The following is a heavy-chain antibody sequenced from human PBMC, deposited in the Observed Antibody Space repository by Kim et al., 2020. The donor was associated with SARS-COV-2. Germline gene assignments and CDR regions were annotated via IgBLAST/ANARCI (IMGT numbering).Heavy chain of an antibody. D-gene: IGHD5-18*01. CDR3: ARDGRGYSYVHDS. V-gene: IGHV4-61*01. CDR2: IYYSGNT. J-gene: IGHJ4*02. Sequence: SETLSLTCTVSGGSVSSGSYYWSWIRQPPGKGLEWIGYIYYSGNTNYNPSLKSRVTISVDTSKNQFSLKLSSVTAADTAVYYCARDGRGYSYVHDSWGQGTLVTVSS. CDR1: GGSVSSGSYY.